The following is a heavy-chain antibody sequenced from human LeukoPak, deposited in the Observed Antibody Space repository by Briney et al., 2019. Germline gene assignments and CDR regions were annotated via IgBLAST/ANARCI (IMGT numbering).Heavy chain of an antibody. Sequence: GRSLRLSCAASGFTFSSYAMHWVRQAPGKGLEWVAVISYDGSNKYYADSVKGRFTISRDNSKNTLYLQINSLRAEDTAVYYCARDRSRWDFDYWGQGTLVTVSS. CDR2: ISYDGSNK. J-gene: IGHJ4*02. CDR3: ARDRSRWDFDY. D-gene: IGHD6-13*01. CDR1: GFTFSSYA. V-gene: IGHV3-30*04.